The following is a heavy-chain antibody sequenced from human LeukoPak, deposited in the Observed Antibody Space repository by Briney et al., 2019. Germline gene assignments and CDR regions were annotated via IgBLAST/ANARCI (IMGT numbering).Heavy chain of an antibody. CDR3: ARENSGIAATVIIDY. Sequence: PGGSLRLSCAASGFTFSSYSMNWVRQAPGKGLEWVSSFTSRSRSIYYADSVKGRFTISRDNAKNSLFLQMNSLRVEDTAIYYCARENSGIAATVIIDYWGQGTLVTVSS. J-gene: IGHJ4*02. V-gene: IGHV3-21*01. CDR2: FTSRSRSI. CDR1: GFTFSSYS. D-gene: IGHD6-13*01.